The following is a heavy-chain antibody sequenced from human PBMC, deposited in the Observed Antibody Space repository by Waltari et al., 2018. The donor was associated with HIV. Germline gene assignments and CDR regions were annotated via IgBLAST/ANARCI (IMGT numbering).Heavy chain of an antibody. CDR2: ISATGTTI. CDR3: ARCETVVTPFINKYLGLDV. D-gene: IGHD2-15*01. J-gene: IGHJ6*02. Sequence: EVQLVESGGKLVQPGGSLRLSCLASGLTFSDYSMNWVRPGPGKGLEWVAYISATGTTIFYANSVKGRFTVSRDNVENSLYLDMSSLRAEDTGDYYCARCETVVTPFINKYLGLDVWGPGTTVTVSS. CDR1: GLTFSDYS. V-gene: IGHV3-48*01.